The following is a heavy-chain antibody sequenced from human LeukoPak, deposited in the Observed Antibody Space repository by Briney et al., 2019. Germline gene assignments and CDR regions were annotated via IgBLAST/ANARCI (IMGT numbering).Heavy chain of an antibody. CDR2: IISIFGTA. J-gene: IGHJ4*02. CDR3: ARDDGHYDYVWGSYRYLGVDY. Sequence: SVKVSCKASGGTFISYAISWVRQAPGQGLEWMGGIISIFGTANYAQKFQGRVTITTDESTSTAYMEMRSMRSDDTAVYYCARDDGHYDYVWGSYRYLGVDYWGQGTLVTVSS. D-gene: IGHD3-16*02. V-gene: IGHV1-69*05. CDR1: GGTFISYA.